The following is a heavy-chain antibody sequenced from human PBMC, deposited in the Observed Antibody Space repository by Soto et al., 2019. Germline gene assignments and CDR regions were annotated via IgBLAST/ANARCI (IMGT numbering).Heavy chain of an antibody. D-gene: IGHD3-9*01. CDR1: GGTFSGYA. CDR2: IIPIFGTA. J-gene: IGHJ6*02. V-gene: IGHV1-69*13. Sequence: ASVKVSCKASGGTFSGYAISWVRQAPGQGLEWMGGIIPIFGTANYAQKFQGRVTITADESTSTAYMELSSLRSEDTAVYYCARDHYDILTGPLSNYYYYGMDVWGQGTTVTVS. CDR3: ARDHYDILTGPLSNYYYYGMDV.